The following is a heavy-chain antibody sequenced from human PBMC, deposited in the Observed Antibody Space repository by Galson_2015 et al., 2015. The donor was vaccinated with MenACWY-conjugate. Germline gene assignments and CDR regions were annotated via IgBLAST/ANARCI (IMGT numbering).Heavy chain of an antibody. CDR2: IYHSGST. CDR1: GYSISSGYY. D-gene: IGHD3-16*01. CDR3: ARGLGRTTGYFDY. Sequence: SETLSLTCAVSGYSISSGYYWGWIQQPPGKGPEWIGSIYHSGSTYYNPSLKSRVTISVDTSKNQFSLKLSSVTAADTAVYYCARGLGRTTGYFDYWGQGTLVTVSS. V-gene: IGHV4-38-2*01. J-gene: IGHJ4*02.